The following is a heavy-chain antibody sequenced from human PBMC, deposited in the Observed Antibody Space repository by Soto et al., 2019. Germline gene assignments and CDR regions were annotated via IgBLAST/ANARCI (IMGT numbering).Heavy chain of an antibody. Sequence: PGGSLRLPCAGSGSTFTTYWMHWVRQAPGKGLVWVSRINSDGSSTNYADSVKGRFTISRDNAKNTLYLQMNSLRVEDTAVYYCARGTTAIRNALDIWGQGTMVTVS. CDR1: GSTFTTYW. V-gene: IGHV3-74*01. CDR3: ARGTTAIRNALDI. CDR2: INSDGSST. D-gene: IGHD4-17*01. J-gene: IGHJ3*02.